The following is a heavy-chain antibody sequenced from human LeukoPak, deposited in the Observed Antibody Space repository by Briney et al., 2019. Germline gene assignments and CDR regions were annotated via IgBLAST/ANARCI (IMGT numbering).Heavy chain of an antibody. J-gene: IGHJ4*02. CDR2: MNPNSGNT. D-gene: IGHD3-3*01. CDR3: ARGESGLRFLEWSANFDY. CDR1: GYTFTSYD. Sequence: ASVKVSCKASGYTFTSYDINWVRQATGQGLEWVGWMNPNSGNTGYAQKFQGRVTMTRNTSISTAYMELSSLRSEDTAVYYCARGESGLRFLEWSANFDYWGQGTLVTVSS. V-gene: IGHV1-8*01.